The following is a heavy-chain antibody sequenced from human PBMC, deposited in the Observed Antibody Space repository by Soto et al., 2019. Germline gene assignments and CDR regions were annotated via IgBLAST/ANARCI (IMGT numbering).Heavy chain of an antibody. CDR3: GRGRSGQIVIFY. D-gene: IGHD3-3*02. Sequence: ASVKVSCKTSGYTFTGQYIHWLRQAPQQGPEWMGEIGPESGATRYAQKFRGRVTMTMDTSITTVYMELKNLSPGDTAVYYCGRGRSGQIVIFYWGQGTPVTVSS. CDR1: GYTFTGQY. J-gene: IGHJ4*02. V-gene: IGHV1-2*02. CDR2: IGPESGAT.